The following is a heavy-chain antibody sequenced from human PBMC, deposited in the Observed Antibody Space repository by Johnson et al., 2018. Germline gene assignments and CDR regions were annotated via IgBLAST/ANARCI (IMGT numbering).Heavy chain of an antibody. Sequence: QLVQSGGGVVQPGRSLRLSCAASGFTFSSYGMHWVRQAPGKGLEWVAIISNDGSDKYYADSVKGRFTISRDRSRNTMYLEMNRLRPEDTAVYYCSKDGGGGFRLFGVLRRSPHYNYSMDVWGKGTTVTVAS. CDR2: ISNDGSDK. V-gene: IGHV3-30*18. CDR1: GFTFSSYG. D-gene: IGHD3-10*02. J-gene: IGHJ6*03. CDR3: SKDGGGGFRLFGVLRRSPHYNYSMDV.